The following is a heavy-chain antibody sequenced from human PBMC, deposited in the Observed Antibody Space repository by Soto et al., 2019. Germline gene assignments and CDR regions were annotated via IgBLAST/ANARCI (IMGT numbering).Heavy chain of an antibody. Sequence: GASVKVSCKASGYTFVNFDISWVRQAAGQGLEWLGWMSPGSGQTGYASKFQGRVAMTRDASTGTSHLELSSLTSGDTAVYYCARMSSAGTLNWFDPWGQGTLVTVSS. V-gene: IGHV1-8*01. D-gene: IGHD6-13*01. CDR3: ARMSSAGTLNWFDP. J-gene: IGHJ5*02. CDR2: MSPGSGQT. CDR1: GYTFVNFD.